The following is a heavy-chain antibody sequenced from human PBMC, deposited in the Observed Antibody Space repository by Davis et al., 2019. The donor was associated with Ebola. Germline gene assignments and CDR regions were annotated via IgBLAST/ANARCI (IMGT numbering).Heavy chain of an antibody. CDR3: ARDTGPPGAFDI. CDR1: GFTFSNYA. J-gene: IGHJ3*02. V-gene: IGHV3-23*01. D-gene: IGHD1-14*01. CDR2: ISGDGGTT. Sequence: GESLKISCVASGFTFSNYAMNWVRQTPGKGLEWVSAISGDGGTTVYPDSVKGRFTTSRDNSKNTLYLQMNSLRAEDTAVYYCARDTGPPGAFDIWGQGTMVTVSS.